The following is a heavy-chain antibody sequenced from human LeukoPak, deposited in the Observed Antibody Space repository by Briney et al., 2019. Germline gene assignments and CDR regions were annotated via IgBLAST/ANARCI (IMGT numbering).Heavy chain of an antibody. CDR3: ARVEVATEPGAYYYYGMDV. Sequence: SVKVSCKASGGTFSSYAISWVRQAPGQGLEWMGRIIPILGIANYAQKFQGRVTITADKSTSTAYMELSSLRSEDTAVYYCARVEVATEPGAYYYYGMDVWGQGTTVTVSS. J-gene: IGHJ6*02. CDR2: IIPILGIA. V-gene: IGHV1-69*04. CDR1: GGTFSSYA. D-gene: IGHD5-12*01.